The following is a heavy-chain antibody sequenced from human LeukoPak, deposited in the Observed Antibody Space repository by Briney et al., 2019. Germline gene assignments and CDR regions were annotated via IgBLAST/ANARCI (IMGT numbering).Heavy chain of an antibody. CDR3: ARQTDFWSGYYYRDAFDI. V-gene: IGHV4-59*08. Sequence: PSETLSLTCTVSGGSISSYYWSWIRQPPGKGLEWIGYIYYSGSTNYNPSLKSRVTISVDTSKNQFSLKLSSVTAADTAVYYCARQTDFWSGYYYRDAFDIRGQGTMVTVSS. J-gene: IGHJ3*02. CDR1: GGSISSYY. D-gene: IGHD3-3*01. CDR2: IYYSGST.